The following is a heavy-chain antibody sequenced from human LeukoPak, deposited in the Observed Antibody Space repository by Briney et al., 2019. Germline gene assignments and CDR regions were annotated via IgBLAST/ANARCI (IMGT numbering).Heavy chain of an antibody. J-gene: IGHJ3*02. Sequence: PSETLSLTCTVSGGSISSYYWSWIRQPPGKGLEWIGYIYCSGSTNYNPSLKSRVTISVDTSKNQFSLKLSSVTAADTAVYYCARDWKARTYYYDSSAAFDIWGQGTMVTVSS. CDR3: ARDWKARTYYYDSSAAFDI. CDR1: GGSISSYY. CDR2: IYCSGST. V-gene: IGHV4-59*01. D-gene: IGHD3-22*01.